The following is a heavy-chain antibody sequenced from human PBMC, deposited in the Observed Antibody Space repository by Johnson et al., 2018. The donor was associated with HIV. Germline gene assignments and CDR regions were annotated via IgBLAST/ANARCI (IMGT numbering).Heavy chain of an antibody. Sequence: QVQLVESGGGVVQPGRSLRLSCAASGFTFSSYGMHWVRQAPGKGLEWAAVISYDGSDKYYADSVKGRFTISRDNSKNTLYLQMNSLRVDDTAVYYCARASGFDMWGQGTMVTVSS. V-gene: IGHV3-30*03. CDR3: ARASGFDM. CDR1: GFTFSSYG. D-gene: IGHD1-26*01. CDR2: ISYDGSDK. J-gene: IGHJ3*02.